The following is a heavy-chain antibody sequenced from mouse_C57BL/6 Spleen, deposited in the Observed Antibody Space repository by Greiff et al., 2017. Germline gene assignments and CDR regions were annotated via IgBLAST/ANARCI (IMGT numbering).Heavy chain of an antibody. CDR3: ARKNSNYFDY. V-gene: IGHV1-26*01. CDR1: GYTFTDSY. J-gene: IGHJ2*01. D-gene: IGHD2-5*01. CDR2: INPNNGGT. Sequence: VQLQQSGPELVKPGASVKISCKASGYTFTDSYMNWVKQSHGKSLAWIGDINPNNGGTSYNQKFKGKATLTVNKSSSTAYMELRSLTSEYSAVYYCARKNSNYFDYWGQGTTHTGSS.